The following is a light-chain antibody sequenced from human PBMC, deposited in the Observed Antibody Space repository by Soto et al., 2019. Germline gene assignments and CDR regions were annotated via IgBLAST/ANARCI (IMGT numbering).Light chain of an antibody. Sequence: DIQMTQSPSTLASSVGDTVTITFRASQSISSWLAWYQQKPGKAPKLLIYDASTLASGVPSRFNGSGSGTEFTLTISSLQPDDFATYYCQQYITYSTFGQGTRLEIK. CDR3: QQYITYST. J-gene: IGKJ5*01. CDR2: DAS. V-gene: IGKV1-5*01. CDR1: QSISSW.